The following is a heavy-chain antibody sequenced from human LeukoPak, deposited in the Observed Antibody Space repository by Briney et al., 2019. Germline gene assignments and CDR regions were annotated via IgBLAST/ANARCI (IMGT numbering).Heavy chain of an antibody. CDR2: IYSDGTT. J-gene: IGHJ5*02. V-gene: IGHV3-66*01. CDR1: GLTVSNNY. CDR3: ARDKDA. Sequence: GGSLRLSCVVSGLTVSNNYMSWVRQAPGKGLEWVSVIYSDGTTRNADSVKGRFTISRDNAKNTVYLQMDSLRAEDTAVYYCARDKDAWGQGTLVTVSS.